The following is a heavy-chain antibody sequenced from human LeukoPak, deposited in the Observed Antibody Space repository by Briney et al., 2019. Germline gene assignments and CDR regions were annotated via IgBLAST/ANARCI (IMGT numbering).Heavy chain of an antibody. CDR2: IKQDGSEK. J-gene: IGHJ4*02. V-gene: IGHV3-7*01. CDR1: GFTFSTYW. D-gene: IGHD3-10*01. Sequence: GGSLRLSCAASGFTFSTYWMSWVRQAPGKGLEWVANIKQDGSEKYYADSVKGRFTISRDNAKNSLFLQMKSLRADDTAVYYCARDLTARPYGSGSFDFWGQGTLITVSS. CDR3: ARDLTARPYGSGSFDF.